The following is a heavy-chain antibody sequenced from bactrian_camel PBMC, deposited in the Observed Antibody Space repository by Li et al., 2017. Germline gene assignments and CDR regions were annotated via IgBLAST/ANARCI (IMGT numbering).Heavy chain of an antibody. V-gene: IGHV3S42*01. J-gene: IGHJ4*01. CDR3: AAGPLRSCSALPNK. D-gene: IGHD2*01. CDR2: INGDGSTT. Sequence: DVQLVESGGGSVQTGGSLKLSCAVSGYHHVSRNCVGWSRQAPGKERERVAFINGDGSTTIYADSVKGRFTVSKDIASNTLFLQMNDLKPEDTAMYYCAAGPLRSCSALPNKWGQGTQVTVTS. CDR1: GYHHVSRNC.